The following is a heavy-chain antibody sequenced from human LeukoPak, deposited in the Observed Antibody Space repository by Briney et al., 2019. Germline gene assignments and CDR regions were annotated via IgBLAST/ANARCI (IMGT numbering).Heavy chain of an antibody. Sequence: ASVQVSCKASGGTFGSYAISWVRRAPGQGLEWMGGIIPIFGTANYAQKFQGRVTITADESTSTADMELSSLRSEDTAVYYCAREARDDAFDIWGQGTMVSVSS. J-gene: IGHJ3*02. CDR2: IIPIFGTA. V-gene: IGHV1-69*01. CDR3: AREARDDAFDI. CDR1: GGTFGSYA.